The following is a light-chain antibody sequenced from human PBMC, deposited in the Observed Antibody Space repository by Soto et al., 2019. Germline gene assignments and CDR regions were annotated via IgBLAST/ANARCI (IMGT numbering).Light chain of an antibody. CDR2: RNN. CDR3: AAWDDSLSGVV. V-gene: IGLV1-47*01. CDR1: TSNIGSNY. Sequence: QSVLTQPPSASGTPGQRVTISCSGSTSNIGSNYVYWYQQLPGTVPKLLIYRNNQRPTGVPDRFSGSKSGTSASLAISGLRSEDEAYYYCAAWDDSLSGVVFGGGTKLTVL. J-gene: IGLJ3*02.